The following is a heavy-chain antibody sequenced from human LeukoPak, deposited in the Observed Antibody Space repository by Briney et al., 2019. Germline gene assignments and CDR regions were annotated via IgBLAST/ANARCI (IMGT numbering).Heavy chain of an antibody. CDR2: VSSNGAKT. V-gene: IGHV3-23*01. J-gene: IGHJ4*02. Sequence: GGSLRLPCAASGFTFSSYAITWVRQAPGKGLEWVSAVSSNGAKTYYADSVRGRFTISRDNSKNTLYLQMNSLRAEDTAVYYCAKGRWGNNMVVVQPFDYWGQGTLVTVSS. CDR3: AKGRWGNNMVVVQPFDY. CDR1: GFTFSSYA. D-gene: IGHD2-2*01.